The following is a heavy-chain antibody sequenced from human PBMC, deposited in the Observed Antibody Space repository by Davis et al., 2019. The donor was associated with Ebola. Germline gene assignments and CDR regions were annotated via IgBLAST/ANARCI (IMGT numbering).Heavy chain of an antibody. D-gene: IGHD3-22*01. CDR1: GYTFTSYY. CDR2: IYPSDGST. V-gene: IGHV1-2*02. Sequence: ASVKVSCKASGYTFTSYYLHWVRQAPGQGLEWMGKIYPSDGSTTYAQKFQGRVTMTRDTSISTAYMELSRLRSDDTAVYYCARATLYYDSSEDGMDVWGKGTTVTVSS. CDR3: ARATLYYDSSEDGMDV. J-gene: IGHJ6*04.